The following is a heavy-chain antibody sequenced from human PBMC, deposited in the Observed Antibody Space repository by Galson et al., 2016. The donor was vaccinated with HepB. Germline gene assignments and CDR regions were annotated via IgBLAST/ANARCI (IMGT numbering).Heavy chain of an antibody. Sequence: SLRLSCAVSGSTVSNNYMTWVRQAPGKGPEWVALIYSIGTTAYADSVKGRFTISRDNSRNTLNLEMKSLRADDTAVYYCARKSDTYRYDGDFWGQGTLVTVSS. V-gene: IGHV3-53*01. CDR2: IYSIGTT. CDR3: ARKSDTYRYDGDF. J-gene: IGHJ4*02. D-gene: IGHD3-16*02. CDR1: GSTVSNNY.